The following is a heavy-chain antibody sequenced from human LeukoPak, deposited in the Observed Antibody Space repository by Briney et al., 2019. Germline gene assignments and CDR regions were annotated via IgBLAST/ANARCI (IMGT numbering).Heavy chain of an antibody. CDR3: ARHEYYYDSSGYYPIDY. V-gene: IGHV4-39*01. CDR2: IYYSGST. CDR1: GGSISSSSYY. J-gene: IGHJ4*02. Sequence: SETLSLTCTVSGGSISSSSYYWGWIRQPPGKGLEWIGSIYYSGSTYYNPSLKSRVTISVDTSKNQFSLKLSSVTAADTAVYYCARHEYYYDSSGYYPIDYWGQGTLATVSS. D-gene: IGHD3-22*01.